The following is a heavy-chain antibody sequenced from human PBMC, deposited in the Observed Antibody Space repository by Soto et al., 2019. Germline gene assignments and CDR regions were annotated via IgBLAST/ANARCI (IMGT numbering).Heavy chain of an antibody. CDR2: ISYEGNNK. D-gene: IGHD3-10*01. Sequence: GGSLRLSCAASGFTFSSHAMHWVRQAPGKGLEWVAAISYEGNNKYYADSVKGRFTISRDDSQNTLFLQMNSLRPEDTAMYYCARILQYFGAPRAYFDLWGRGSLVTVSS. J-gene: IGHJ2*01. V-gene: IGHV3-30*03. CDR3: ARILQYFGAPRAYFDL. CDR1: GFTFSSHA.